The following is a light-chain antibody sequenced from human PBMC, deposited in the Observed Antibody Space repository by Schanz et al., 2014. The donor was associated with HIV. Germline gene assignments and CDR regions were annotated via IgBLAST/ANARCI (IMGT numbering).Light chain of an antibody. CDR1: QSVSTY. J-gene: IGKJ1*01. CDR3: QQHGGSPET. CDR2: ATS. V-gene: IGKV3-20*01. Sequence: EIVLTQSPVTLSLSPGERATLSCRASQSVSTYLAWYQQKRDQPPRLVIYATSTRAAGIPDRFSGTGSGTDFILTISRLEPEDFAVYYCQQHGGSPETFGQGTKVEIK.